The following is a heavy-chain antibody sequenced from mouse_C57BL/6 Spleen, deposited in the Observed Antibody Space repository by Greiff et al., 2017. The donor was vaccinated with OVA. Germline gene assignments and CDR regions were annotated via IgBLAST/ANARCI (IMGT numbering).Heavy chain of an antibody. D-gene: IGHD1-1*01. CDR1: GFTFSSYA. Sequence: DVMLVESGGGLVKPGGSLKLSCAASGFTFSSYAMSWVRQTPEKRLEWVATISDGGSYTYYPDNVKGRFTISRDNAKNNLYLQMSHLKSEDTAMYYCAREDWHGGGYFDVWGTGTRVTVSS. CDR3: AREDWHGGGYFDV. V-gene: IGHV5-4*03. J-gene: IGHJ1*03. CDR2: ISDGGSYT.